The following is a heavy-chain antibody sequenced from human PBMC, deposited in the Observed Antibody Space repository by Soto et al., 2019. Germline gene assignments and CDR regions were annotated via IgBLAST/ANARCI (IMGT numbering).Heavy chain of an antibody. CDR1: GFSLSTSGMC. Sequence: SGPTLVNPTQTRTLTCTFSGFSLSTSGMCVSWIRQPPGKALEWLALIDWDDDKYYSTSLKTRLTISKDTSKNQVVLTMTNMDPVDTATYYCAREQIVVVPAAGYYYYGMDVWGQGTTVTVSS. CDR3: AREQIVVVPAAGYYYYGMDV. V-gene: IGHV2-70*01. J-gene: IGHJ6*02. CDR2: IDWDDDK. D-gene: IGHD2-2*01.